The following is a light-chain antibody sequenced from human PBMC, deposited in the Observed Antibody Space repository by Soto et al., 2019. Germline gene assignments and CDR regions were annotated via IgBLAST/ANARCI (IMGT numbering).Light chain of an antibody. CDR3: QQYNSYRIT. CDR2: DAS. Sequence: DTPMTQSPSSLSASVGDRVTITCRASQSISSWLAWYQQKPGKAPKLLIYDASSLESGVPSRFSGSGSGTEFTLTISSLQPDDFATYYCQQYNSYRITFGQGTRLEIK. J-gene: IGKJ5*01. V-gene: IGKV1-5*01. CDR1: QSISSW.